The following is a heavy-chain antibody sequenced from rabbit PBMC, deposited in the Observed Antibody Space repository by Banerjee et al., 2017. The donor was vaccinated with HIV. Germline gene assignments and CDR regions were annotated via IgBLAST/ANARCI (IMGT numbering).Heavy chain of an antibody. D-gene: IGHD4-2*01. J-gene: IGHJ4*01. CDR1: GIDFSSNA. CDR2: IYAGSSGTT. CDR3: ARDQDIAYAGGPFNL. Sequence: QEQLVESGGGLVTLGGSLKLTCKASGIDFSSNAMCWVRQAPGKGLEWIACIYAGSSGTTYYASWAKGRFTISKASSTTVTLQMTSLTAADTATYFCARDQDIAYAGGPFNLWGPGTLVTVS. V-gene: IGHV1S45*01.